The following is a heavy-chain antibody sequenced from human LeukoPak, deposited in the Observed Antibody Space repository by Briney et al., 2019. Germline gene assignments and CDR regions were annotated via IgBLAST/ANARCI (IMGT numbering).Heavy chain of an antibody. CDR3: SRHRTGPNSPYDS. CDR2: IGGSGNST. V-gene: IGHV3-23*01. CDR1: GFTLSRYA. J-gene: IGHJ5*01. D-gene: IGHD7-27*01. Sequence: GRSLSLSRAVSGFTLSRYAMSCVPRAAGKGREGASCIGGSGNSTCYADTVKGRFTITRYIDKNTLYLQMKSLCVEDTAIYYCSRHRTGPNSPYDSWGQGTLVTVSS.